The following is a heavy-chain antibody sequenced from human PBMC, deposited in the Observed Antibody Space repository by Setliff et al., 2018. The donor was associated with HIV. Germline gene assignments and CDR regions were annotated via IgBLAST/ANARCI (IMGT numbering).Heavy chain of an antibody. CDR3: AKDSTAMALAGYYMDV. J-gene: IGHJ6*03. CDR2: MNTDGSST. D-gene: IGHD5-18*01. Sequence: GGSLRLSCAASGFTFGSYWMHWVRQAPGKGLVWVFGMNTDGSSTRYADSVKGRFTISRDNSKNSLYLQMNSLRTEDTALYYCAKDSTAMALAGYYMDVWGKGTTVTVSS. CDR1: GFTFGSYW. V-gene: IGHV3-74*01.